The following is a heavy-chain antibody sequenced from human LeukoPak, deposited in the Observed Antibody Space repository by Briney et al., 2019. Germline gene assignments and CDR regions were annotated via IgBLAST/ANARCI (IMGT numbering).Heavy chain of an antibody. D-gene: IGHD3-3*01. CDR1: GYTFTSYY. Sequence: ASVKVSCKASGYTFTSYYMHWVRQAPGQGLEWMGIINPSGGSTSYAQKFQGRVTMTRDTSTSTAYMELRSLRSDDTAVYYCARLSPYYDFWSGPDYWGQGTLVTVSS. V-gene: IGHV1-46*01. CDR3: ARLSPYYDFWSGPDY. CDR2: INPSGGST. J-gene: IGHJ4*02.